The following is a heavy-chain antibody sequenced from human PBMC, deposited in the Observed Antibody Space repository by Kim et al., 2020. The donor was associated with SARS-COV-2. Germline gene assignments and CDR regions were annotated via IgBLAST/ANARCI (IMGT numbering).Heavy chain of an antibody. J-gene: IGHJ4*02. V-gene: IGHV3-30*02. D-gene: IGHD4-17*01. CDR3: AKERGLGYGDRLFDY. Sequence: SVKGRFTISRDNSKNTLYLKMNSLRAEDTAVYYCAKERGLGYGDRLFDYWGQGTLVTVSS.